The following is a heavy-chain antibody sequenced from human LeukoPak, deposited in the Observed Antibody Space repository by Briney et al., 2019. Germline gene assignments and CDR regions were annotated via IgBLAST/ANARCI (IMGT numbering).Heavy chain of an antibody. CDR1: GGSISSGDYY. D-gene: IGHD6-25*01. CDR2: ICYSGST. CDR3: AKDAAATSQIDY. V-gene: IGHV4-30-4*01. Sequence: PSQTLSLTCTVSGGSISSGDYYWSWIPPPPGKGLVWIGYICYSGSTYYDPSLKSRVTISVDTSKNQFSLKLSSVTAADTAVYYCAKDAAATSQIDYWGQGTLVTVSS. J-gene: IGHJ4*02.